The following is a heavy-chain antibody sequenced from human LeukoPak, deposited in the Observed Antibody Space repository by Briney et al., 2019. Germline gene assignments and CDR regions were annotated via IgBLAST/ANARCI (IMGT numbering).Heavy chain of an antibody. CDR1: GYTFTSYE. Sequence: SVKVSCKASGYTFTSYEISWVRQAPGQGLEWMGGIIPIFGTANYAQKFQGRVTITADKSTSTAYMELSSLRSEDTAVYYCARESTRLGELSADYWGQGTLVTVSS. CDR3: ARESTRLGELSADY. J-gene: IGHJ4*02. D-gene: IGHD3-16*02. V-gene: IGHV1-69*06. CDR2: IIPIFGTA.